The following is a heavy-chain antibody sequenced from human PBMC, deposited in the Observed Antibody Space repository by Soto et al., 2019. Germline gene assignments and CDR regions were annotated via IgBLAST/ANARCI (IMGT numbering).Heavy chain of an antibody. CDR1: GYSISSYYY. J-gene: IGHJ4*02. Sequence: SETLSLTCATSGYSISSYYYWAWIRQPPGKGLEWIGSIYHGGSTYYNPSLKSRVTISLDTSTNQFSLRLDSVTAADTAVYYCARDLSYYDSSAYYSFDYWGQGTLVTVSS. V-gene: IGHV4-38-2*02. CDR2: IYHGGST. CDR3: ARDLSYYDSSAYYSFDY. D-gene: IGHD3-22*01.